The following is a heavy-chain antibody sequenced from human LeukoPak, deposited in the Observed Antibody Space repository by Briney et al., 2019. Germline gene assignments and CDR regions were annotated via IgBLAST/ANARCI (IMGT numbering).Heavy chain of an antibody. D-gene: IGHD3-22*01. J-gene: IGHJ4*02. CDR1: GYTFTGYF. Sequence: ASVKVSCKASGYTFTGYFMHWVRQAPGQGLEWMGWINPKSGGTNYAQKFQGRVTMTRDTSIGTAYMELSGLRSDDTAVYYCARDPATGNNYYDSSGYLDYWGQGTLVTASS. CDR2: INPKSGGT. V-gene: IGHV1-2*02. CDR3: ARDPATGNNYYDSSGYLDY.